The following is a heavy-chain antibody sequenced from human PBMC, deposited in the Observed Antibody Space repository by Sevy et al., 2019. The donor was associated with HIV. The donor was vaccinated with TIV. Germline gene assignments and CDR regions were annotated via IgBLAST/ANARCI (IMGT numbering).Heavy chain of an antibody. CDR3: ARDSGIAAV. CDR1: GYTFSTYG. D-gene: IGHD6-13*01. V-gene: IGHV1-18*01. CDR2: IDVYNGET. J-gene: IGHJ4*02. Sequence: ASVKVSCKASGYTFSTYGISWVRQAPGHGLELMGWIDVYNGETNYAQKFQGRLTVTTDTSTNTAYMELRSLKSDDTALYYCARDSGIAAVWGQGTLVTVSS.